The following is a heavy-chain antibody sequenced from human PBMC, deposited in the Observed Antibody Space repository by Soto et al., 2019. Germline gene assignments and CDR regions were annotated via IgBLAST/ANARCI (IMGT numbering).Heavy chain of an antibody. V-gene: IGHV3-23*01. Sequence: DVQVLESGGGLVQPGGSLRLSCEAPGFTISNYGMTWVRQAPGKGLEWVSAISGRAGYTYYADSVKGRFTISRDNSKNTLYLQMNSLTAEDTAIYYCAKVERMTPYTHLRWGQGTLVTVSS. D-gene: IGHD1-1*01. CDR3: AKVERMTPYTHLR. CDR1: GFTISNYG. J-gene: IGHJ4*02. CDR2: ISGRAGYT.